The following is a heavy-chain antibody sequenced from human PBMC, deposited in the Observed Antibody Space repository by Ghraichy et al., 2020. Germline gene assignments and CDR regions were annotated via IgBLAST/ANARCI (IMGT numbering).Heavy chain of an antibody. V-gene: IGHV4-39*01. CDR3: AAIKPRRDY. D-gene: IGHD2-21*01. J-gene: IGHJ4*02. Sequence: SETLSLTCTVSGVSLSVTSYYWAWIRQPPGKGLEWIGSVYSTATTYYSPSLESRVTMSVDTSKNQFSLKLTSGTAADTAVYFCAAIKPRRDYWGQGTLVTVSS. CDR1: GVSLSVTSYY. CDR2: VYSTATT.